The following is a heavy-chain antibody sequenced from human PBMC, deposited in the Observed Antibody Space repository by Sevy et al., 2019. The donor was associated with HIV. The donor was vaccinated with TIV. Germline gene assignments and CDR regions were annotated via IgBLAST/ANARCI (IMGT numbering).Heavy chain of an antibody. CDR2: ISYDGSNK. J-gene: IGHJ4*02. V-gene: IGHV3-30*18. D-gene: IGHD6-13*01. CDR1: GFTFSSYG. CDR3: AKDQKQQQLEPIDY. Sequence: GGSLRLSCAASGFTFSSYGMHWVRQAPGKGLEWVAVISYDGSNKYYADPVKGRFTISRDNSKNTLYLQMNSLRAEDTAVYYCAKDQKQQQLEPIDYWGQGTLVTVSS.